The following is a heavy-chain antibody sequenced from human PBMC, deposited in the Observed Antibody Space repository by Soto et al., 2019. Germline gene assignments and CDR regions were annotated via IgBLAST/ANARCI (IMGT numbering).Heavy chain of an antibody. CDR1: GGTFSSYA. J-gene: IGHJ5*02. Sequence: QVQLVQSGAEVKKPGSSVKVSCKASGGTFSSYAISWVRQAPGQGLEWMGGIIPIFGTANYAQKFQGRVTITADESTSTVYMELSSLRSEDTAVYYCAREGRRGYSHNRVSWFDPWGQGTLVTVSS. CDR3: AREGRRGYSHNRVSWFDP. D-gene: IGHD5-18*01. CDR2: IIPIFGTA. V-gene: IGHV1-69*01.